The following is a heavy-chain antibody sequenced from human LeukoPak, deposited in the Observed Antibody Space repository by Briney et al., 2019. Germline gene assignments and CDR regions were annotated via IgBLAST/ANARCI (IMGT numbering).Heavy chain of an antibody. CDR3: ARARYGSGGHFFDF. CDR1: GFTFSSYA. J-gene: IGHJ4*02. Sequence: GGPLRLSCAASGFTFSSYAMSWVRQAPGKGLECVANIKQDGSEIYFVDSVKGRFTISRDNAKSSLYLQMNSLRGEDTAVYYCARARYGSGGHFFDFWGQGALVTVSS. V-gene: IGHV3-7*04. CDR2: IKQDGSEI. D-gene: IGHD3-10*01.